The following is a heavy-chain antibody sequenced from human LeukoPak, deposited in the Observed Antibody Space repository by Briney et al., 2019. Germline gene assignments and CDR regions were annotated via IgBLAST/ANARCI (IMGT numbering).Heavy chain of an antibody. Sequence: GGSLRLSCAASGFTFSSYSMNWVRQAPGKGLEWVSYISSSSSTIYYADSVKGRFTISRDNSKNTLYLQMNSLRAEDTAVYYCAKSTSMTTDGSGRNYYYYMDVWGKGTTVTISS. CDR2: ISSSSSTI. CDR3: AKSTSMTTDGSGRNYYYYMDV. D-gene: IGHD3-10*01. V-gene: IGHV3-48*01. J-gene: IGHJ6*03. CDR1: GFTFSSYS.